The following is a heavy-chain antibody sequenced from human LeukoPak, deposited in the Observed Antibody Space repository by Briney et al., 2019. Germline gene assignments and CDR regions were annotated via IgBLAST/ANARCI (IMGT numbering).Heavy chain of an antibody. CDR2: ISFEGSKI. V-gene: IGHV3-30*02. D-gene: IGHD5-24*01. CDR1: GFAFSDHN. Sequence: GGSLRLSCAASGFAFSDHNINWVRRAPGKGLEWVAFISFEGSKIDYADSVKGRFTIARDNTQNTVSLQMNSLRSDDTAMYYCAKTIDGYWPQFDVWGQGTLVTVSS. CDR3: AKTIDGYWPQFDV. J-gene: IGHJ4*02.